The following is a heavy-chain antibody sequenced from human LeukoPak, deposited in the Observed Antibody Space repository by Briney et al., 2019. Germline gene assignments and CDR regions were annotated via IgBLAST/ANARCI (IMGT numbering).Heavy chain of an antibody. CDR1: GFTFSSYA. CDR3: AKGDYYGSGSFFKNGMDV. D-gene: IGHD3-10*01. V-gene: IGHV3-23*01. CDR2: ATASAGNT. Sequence: GGSLRLSCAASGFTFSSYAMSWVRQASGKGLEWVSAATASAGNTYYADSVKGRFTISRDNSKNTLYLQVTSLRAEDTAVYYCAKGDYYGSGSFFKNGMDVWGQGTTVTVSS. J-gene: IGHJ6*02.